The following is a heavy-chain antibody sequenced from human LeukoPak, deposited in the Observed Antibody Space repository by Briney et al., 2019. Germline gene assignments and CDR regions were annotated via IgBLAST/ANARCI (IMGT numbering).Heavy chain of an antibody. J-gene: IGHJ4*02. CDR1: GFDFSNPF. Sequence: PGGSLRLSCTASGFDFSNPFMTWVRQAPGKGLEWISYISSRSTTIYYADSVKGRFTISRDNGKNTVYLQMNNLRVDDTAVFYCGKGSLAVPATPLDFWGQGTLVTVSS. D-gene: IGHD2-15*01. CDR2: ISSRSTTI. CDR3: GKGSLAVPATPLDF. V-gene: IGHV3-11*01.